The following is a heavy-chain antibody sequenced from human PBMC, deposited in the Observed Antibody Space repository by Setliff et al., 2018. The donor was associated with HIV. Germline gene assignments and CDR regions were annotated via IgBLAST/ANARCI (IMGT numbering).Heavy chain of an antibody. V-gene: IGHV4-59*11. CDR2: IYYSGST. Sequence: SETLSLTCTVSGGSISSHYWSWIRQPPGKGLEWIVSIYYSGSTNYNPSLKSRVTISVDTSKNQFSLKLSSVTAADTAVYYCARAPPGIQNDAFDVWGQGTMVTVSS. J-gene: IGHJ3*01. CDR1: GGSISSHY. CDR3: ARAPPGIQNDAFDV.